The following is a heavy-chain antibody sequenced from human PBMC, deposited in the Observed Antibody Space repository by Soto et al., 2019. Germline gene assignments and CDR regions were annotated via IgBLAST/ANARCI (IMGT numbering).Heavy chain of an antibody. V-gene: IGHV3-30*18. D-gene: IGHD3-10*01. CDR2: ISYDGSNK. CDR3: AKTYYYGSGSYYDY. Sequence: QVQLVESGGGVVQPGRSLRLSCAASGFTFSSYGMHWVRQAPGKGVEWVAVISYDGSNKYYADSVKGRFTISRDNSKNTLYLQMNSLRAEDTAVYYCAKTYYYGSGSYYDYWGQGTLVTVSS. J-gene: IGHJ4*02. CDR1: GFTFSSYG.